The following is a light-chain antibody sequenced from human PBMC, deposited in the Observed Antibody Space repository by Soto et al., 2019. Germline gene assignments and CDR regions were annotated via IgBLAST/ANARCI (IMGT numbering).Light chain of an antibody. V-gene: IGKV1-5*01. CDR2: DVS. CDR1: QTISNY. CDR3: QHYNSYSEA. Sequence: DIKITPSPSTLSASVRDSVTITCLASQTISNYLIWYQQKPGQAPRLLIYDVSNRDTDIPARFSGSGSGTEFTLTISSLQPDDFATYYCQHYNSYSEAFGQGTKVDIK. J-gene: IGKJ1*01.